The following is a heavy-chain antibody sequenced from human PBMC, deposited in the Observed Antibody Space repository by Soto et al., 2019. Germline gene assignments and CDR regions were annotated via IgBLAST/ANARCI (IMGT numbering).Heavy chain of an antibody. D-gene: IGHD6-19*01. CDR2: IRSKAYGGTT. CDR1: GFTFGDYA. Sequence: SLRLSCTASGFTFGDYAMSWFRQAPGKGLEWVGFIRSKAYGGTTEYAASVKGRFTISRDDSKSIAYLQMNSLKTEDTAVYYCTTSSSGWFPYYYYGMDVWGQGTTVTVSS. V-gene: IGHV3-49*03. CDR3: TTSSSGWFPYYYYGMDV. J-gene: IGHJ6*02.